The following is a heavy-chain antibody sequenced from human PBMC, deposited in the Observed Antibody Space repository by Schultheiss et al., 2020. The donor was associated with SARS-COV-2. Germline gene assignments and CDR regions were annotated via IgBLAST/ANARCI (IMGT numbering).Heavy chain of an antibody. Sequence: SETLSLTCAVYGASFTTYYWNWIRQPPGKGLEWIGEINHTGGTNYNPSLKSRVTISIDTSKGQFSLNLHSVTAADTAVYYCARSSGYGDPLVDYWGQGTLVTVSS. J-gene: IGHJ4*02. D-gene: IGHD4-17*01. CDR3: ARSSGYGDPLVDY. CDR2: INHTGGT. CDR1: GASFTTYY. V-gene: IGHV4-34*01.